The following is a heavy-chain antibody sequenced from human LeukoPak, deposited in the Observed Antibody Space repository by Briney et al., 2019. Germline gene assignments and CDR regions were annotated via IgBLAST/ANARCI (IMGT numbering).Heavy chain of an antibody. CDR3: TRPARGYSYGYEVLSAIDY. D-gene: IGHD5-18*01. CDR1: GFTFGDYG. J-gene: IGHJ4*02. V-gene: IGHV3-49*04. Sequence: GGSLRLSCTASGFTFGDYGMSWVRQAPGKGLEWVGFIRSKAYGGTTEYAASVKGRFTISRDDSKSIAYLQMNSLKTEDTAVYYCTRPARGYSYGYEVLSAIDYWGQGTLVTVSS. CDR2: IRSKAYGGTT.